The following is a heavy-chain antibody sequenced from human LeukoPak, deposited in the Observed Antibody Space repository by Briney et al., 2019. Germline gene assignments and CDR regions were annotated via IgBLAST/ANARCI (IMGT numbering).Heavy chain of an antibody. V-gene: IGHV1-69*05. J-gene: IGHJ5*02. Sequence: GASVKVSCKASGGTFSSYAISWVRQAPGQGLEWMGGIIPIFGTANYAQKFQGRVTITTDESTSTAYMELSSLRSEDTAVYYYAREGSLEATTNWFDPWGQGTLVTVSS. CDR1: GGTFSSYA. CDR3: AREGSLEATTNWFDP. D-gene: IGHD1-26*01. CDR2: IIPIFGTA.